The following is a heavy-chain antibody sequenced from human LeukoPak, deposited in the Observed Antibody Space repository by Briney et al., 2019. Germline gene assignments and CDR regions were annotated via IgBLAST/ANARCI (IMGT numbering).Heavy chain of an antibody. J-gene: IGHJ5*02. CDR1: GFTVSGDY. CDR2: IYSGGST. V-gene: IGHV3-53*01. Sequence: GGSLRLSCAVSGFTVSGDYMSWVRQAPGKGLEWVSVIYSGGSTYYADSVRGRFTISRDNSKNMLYLQMNSLRAEDTAVYYCARHDWFDPWGQGTLVTVSS. CDR3: ARHDWFDP. D-gene: IGHD3-3*01.